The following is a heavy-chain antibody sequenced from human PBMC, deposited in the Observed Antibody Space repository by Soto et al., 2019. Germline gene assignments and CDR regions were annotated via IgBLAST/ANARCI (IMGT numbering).Heavy chain of an antibody. CDR3: ARDYCSGGSCYFGR. CDR2: ISSSGSTI. CDR1: GFTFSDYY. Sequence: PGGSLRLSCAASGFTFSDYYMSWIRQAPGKGLEWVSYISSSGSTIYYADSVKGRFTISRDNAKNSLYLQMNSLRAEDTAVYYCARDYCSGGSCYFGRWGQGTLVTVSS. D-gene: IGHD2-15*01. V-gene: IGHV3-11*01. J-gene: IGHJ4*02.